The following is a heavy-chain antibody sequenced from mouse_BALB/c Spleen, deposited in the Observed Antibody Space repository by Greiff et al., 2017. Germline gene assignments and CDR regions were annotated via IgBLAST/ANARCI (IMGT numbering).Heavy chain of an antibody. V-gene: IGHV5-17*02. J-gene: IGHJ4*01. CDR2: ISSGSSTI. Sequence: EVMLVESGGGLVQPGGSRKLSCAASGFTFSSFGMHWVRQAPEKGLEWVAYISSGSSTIYYADTVKGRFTISRDNPKNTLFLQMTSLRSEDTAMYYCARGLRYAMDYWGQGTSVTVS. CDR1: GFTFSSFG. CDR3: ARGLRYAMDY. D-gene: IGHD2-4*01.